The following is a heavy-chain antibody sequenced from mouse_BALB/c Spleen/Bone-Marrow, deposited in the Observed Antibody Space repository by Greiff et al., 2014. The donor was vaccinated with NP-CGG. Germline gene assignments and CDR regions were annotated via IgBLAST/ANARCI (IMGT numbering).Heavy chain of an antibody. CDR1: GFSLTSYG. CDR3: ARNPYGNYAMDY. CDR2: IWSDGNT. V-gene: IGHV2-6*02. Sequence: VKLVESGPGLVAPSQSLSITCTVSGFSLTSYGVHWVRQPPGKGLEWLVVIWSDGNTTDNSALKSRLSISKDNSKSQVFLKMNSLQTDDTAMYYCARNPYGNYAMDYWGQGTSVTVSS. J-gene: IGHJ4*01. D-gene: IGHD2-10*02.